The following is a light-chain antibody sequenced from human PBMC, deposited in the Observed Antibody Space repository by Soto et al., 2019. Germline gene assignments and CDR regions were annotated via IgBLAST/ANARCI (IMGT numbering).Light chain of an antibody. J-gene: IGKJ4*01. CDR1: QSITSW. V-gene: IGKV1-5*01. CDR2: DAS. CDR3: QQYNSHDDIA. Sequence: DIPITQSPSTLSASVRDRVTITCRASQSITSWLAWYQQKPGKAPNLLIYDASSLQSGVPSRFSGSGSGTEFTLTISSLQPDDSATYYCQQYNSHDDIAFGRGTKVEIK.